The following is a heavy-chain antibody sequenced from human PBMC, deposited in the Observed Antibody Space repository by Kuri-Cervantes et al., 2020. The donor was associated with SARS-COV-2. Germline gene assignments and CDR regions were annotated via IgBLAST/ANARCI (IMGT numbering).Heavy chain of an antibody. D-gene: IGHD6-13*01. CDR2: IYYSGST. CDR1: GGPISSSSYY. J-gene: IGHJ4*02. CDR3: ARVRVGSSRPVDY. V-gene: IGHV4-39*01. Sequence: SETLSLTCTVSGGPISSSSYYWGWIRQPPGKGLEWIGSIYYSGSTYYNPSLKSRVTISVDASKNQFSLKLSSVTAADTAVYYCARVRVGSSRPVDYWGQGTLVTVSS.